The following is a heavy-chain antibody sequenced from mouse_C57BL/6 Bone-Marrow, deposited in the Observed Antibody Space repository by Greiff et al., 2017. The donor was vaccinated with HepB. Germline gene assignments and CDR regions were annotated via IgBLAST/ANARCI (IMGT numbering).Heavy chain of an antibody. CDR2: IRNKANGYTT. CDR3: ARSPYYFYFDY. CDR1: GFTFTDYY. D-gene: IGHD2-10*01. J-gene: IGHJ2*01. V-gene: IGHV7-3*01. Sequence: EVMLVESGGGLVQPGGSLSLSCAASGFTFTDYYMSWVRQPPGKALEWLGFIRNKANGYTTEYSASVKGRFTISRDNSQSILYLQMNALRAEDSATYSCARSPYYFYFDYWGQGTTLTVSS.